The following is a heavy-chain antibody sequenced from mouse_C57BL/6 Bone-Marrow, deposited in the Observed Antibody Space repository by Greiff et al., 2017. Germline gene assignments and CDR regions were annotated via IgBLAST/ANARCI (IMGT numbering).Heavy chain of an antibody. V-gene: IGHV14-4*01. D-gene: IGHD2-5*01. CDR1: GFNIQDDY. CDR2: IDPENGDT. J-gene: IGHJ3*01. Sequence: VQLQQSGAELVRPGASVKLSCTASGFNIQDDYMHWVKQRPEQGLEWIGWIDPENGDTEYASKFQGKATITADTSSNTAYLQLSSLTSEDTAVYYCTTPYYSNPFAYWGQGTLVTVSA. CDR3: TTPYYSNPFAY.